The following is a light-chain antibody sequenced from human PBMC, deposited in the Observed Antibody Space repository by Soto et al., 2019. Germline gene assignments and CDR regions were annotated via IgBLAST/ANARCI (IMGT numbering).Light chain of an antibody. CDR1: SSDVGSYNL. V-gene: IGLV2-23*01. J-gene: IGLJ1*01. Sequence: QSALTQPASVSGSPGQSITISCAGTSSDVGSYNLVSWYQQHPGKAPKLMIYEDAKRPSGISNRFSGSKSGITASLTISGLQTEDEGDYYCCSYAGSGAVVFGTGTKVTVL. CDR2: EDA. CDR3: CSYAGSGAVV.